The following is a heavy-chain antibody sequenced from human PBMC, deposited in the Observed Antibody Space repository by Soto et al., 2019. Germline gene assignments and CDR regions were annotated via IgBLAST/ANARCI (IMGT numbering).Heavy chain of an antibody. CDR2: IYYSGST. D-gene: IGHD3-10*01. CDR3: AGEGGAYGSGMGTAAFDI. CDR1: GGSISSGGYY. Sequence: QVQLQESGPGLVKPSQTLSLTCTVSGGSISSGGYYWSWIRQHPGKGLEWIGYIYYSGSTYYNPSLKGWVNISGDTFKNQFPLEVGPVAAGDQAGDLCAGEGGAYGSGMGTAAFDIWGQGTMVTVSS. J-gene: IGHJ3*02. V-gene: IGHV4-31*03.